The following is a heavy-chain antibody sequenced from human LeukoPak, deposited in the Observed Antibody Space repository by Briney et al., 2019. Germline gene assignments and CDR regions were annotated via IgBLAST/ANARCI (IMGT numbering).Heavy chain of an antibody. Sequence: HPGGSLRLSCAASGFTFSSYGMHCVRRAPGKGLEWVAFIRYDGSNKYYAASVKGRFTISRDNSKNSLYLQMNSLRAEDTAVYYCARGLGLWGQGTLVTVSS. CDR3: ARGLGL. D-gene: IGHD4-11*01. J-gene: IGHJ4*02. CDR2: IRYDGSNK. CDR1: GFTFSSYG. V-gene: IGHV3-30*02.